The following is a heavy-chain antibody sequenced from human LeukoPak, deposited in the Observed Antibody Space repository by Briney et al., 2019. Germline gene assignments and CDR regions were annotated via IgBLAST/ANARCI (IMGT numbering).Heavy chain of an antibody. CDR3: ARNLDY. CDR2: ISSTSSTT. D-gene: IGHD1-14*01. Sequence: GGSLRLSCAASGFTFNSYSMNWVRQAPGKGLEWLSYISSTSSTTYYADSVKGRFTISRDNARNSLYLQMNSLRAEDTAVYYCARNLDYWGQGTLVTVSS. CDR1: GFTFNSYS. J-gene: IGHJ4*02. V-gene: IGHV3-48*04.